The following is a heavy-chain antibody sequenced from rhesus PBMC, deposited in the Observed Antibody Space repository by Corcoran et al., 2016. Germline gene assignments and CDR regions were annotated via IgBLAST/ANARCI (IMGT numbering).Heavy chain of an antibody. Sequence: DVQLVESGGGLVKPGGSLRLSCVASGFTFSSYEMHWVRQVPGKGLDWVSVISESGVTLYYAYCVKCLFTISSDNAKNSLFLQMNSLRAEDTAVYYCTRDGAAARFDYWGQGVLVTVSS. J-gene: IGHJ4*01. CDR1: GFTFSSYE. D-gene: IGHD6-25*01. CDR3: TRDGAAARFDY. V-gene: IGHV3-100*02. CDR2: ISESGVTL.